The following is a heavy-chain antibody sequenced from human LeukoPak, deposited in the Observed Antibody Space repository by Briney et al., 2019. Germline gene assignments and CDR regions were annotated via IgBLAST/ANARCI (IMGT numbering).Heavy chain of an antibody. CDR1: GFTFSSYG. CDR3: VRRHPPPSTSPTSYGMDV. CDR2: ISYDGSNK. Sequence: PGGSLRLSCAASGFTFSSYGMHWVRQAPGKGLEWVAVISYDGSNKYYADSVKGRFTISRDNAKNTLYLQMNSLRVGDTAVYHCVRRHPPPSTSPTSYGMDVWGQGTTVTVSS. V-gene: IGHV3-30*03. D-gene: IGHD2-2*01. J-gene: IGHJ6*02.